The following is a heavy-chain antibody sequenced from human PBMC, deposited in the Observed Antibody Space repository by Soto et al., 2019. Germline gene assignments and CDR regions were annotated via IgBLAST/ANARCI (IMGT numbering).Heavy chain of an antibody. V-gene: IGHV6-1*01. CDR1: GDSVSSNSAA. D-gene: IGHD2-15*01. CDR2: TYYRSKWYN. J-gene: IGHJ3*02. CDR3: ARVGQGYCSGGSCYYAFDI. Sequence: SPTLSLTCAISGDSVSSNSAAWNWIRQSPSRGLEWLGRTYYRSKWYNDYAVSVKSRITINPDTSKNQFSLQLNSVTPEDTAVYYCARVGQGYCSGGSCYYAFDIWGQGTMVTVSS.